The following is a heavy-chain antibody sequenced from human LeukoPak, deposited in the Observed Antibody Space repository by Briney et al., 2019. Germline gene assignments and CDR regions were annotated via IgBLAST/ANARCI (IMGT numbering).Heavy chain of an antibody. V-gene: IGHV3-23*01. CDR3: AKGVRFLDWWILDY. CDR2: ISGSDST. D-gene: IGHD3-9*01. CDR1: GFTFSSYA. Sequence: GGSPRLSCAASGFTFSSYAMSWVRQAPGKGLEWVSAISGSDSTYYADSVKGRFTISRDNSKNTLYLQMNSLRAEDTAIYYCAKGVRFLDWWILDYWGQGSLVTVSS. J-gene: IGHJ4*02.